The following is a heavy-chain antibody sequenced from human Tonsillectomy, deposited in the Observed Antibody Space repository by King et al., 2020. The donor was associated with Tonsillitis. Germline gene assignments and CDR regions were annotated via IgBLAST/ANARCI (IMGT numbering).Heavy chain of an antibody. D-gene: IGHD6-13*01. J-gene: IGHJ4*02. V-gene: IGHV1-2*02. CDR3: ARESSSWYNEFDY. CDR1: GYTFTDYY. CDR2: INPNRGGT. Sequence: QVQLVQSGAEVKKPGASVKVSCKASGYTFTDYYMHWVRQAPGQGLEWMGWINPNRGGTNYAQKFQGRVTMTRDTSITTAYMALSRLRIDDTAVYYCARESSSWYNEFDYWGQGTLVTVSS.